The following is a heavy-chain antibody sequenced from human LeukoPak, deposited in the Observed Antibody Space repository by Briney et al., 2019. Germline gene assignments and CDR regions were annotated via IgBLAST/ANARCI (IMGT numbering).Heavy chain of an antibody. CDR3: ARERDRGVTSPYFDY. CDR1: GDSVSSNNAA. CDR2: TYYRSKWYS. D-gene: IGHD2-21*02. J-gene: IGHJ4*02. V-gene: IGHV6-1*01. Sequence: SQTLSLTCAISGDSVSSNNAAWNWIRQSPSRGLEWLGRTYYRSKWYSDSAVSVKSRISINPDTSKNQVSLHLDSVTPDDTAVYYCARERDRGVTSPYFDYWGQGTLVTVSS.